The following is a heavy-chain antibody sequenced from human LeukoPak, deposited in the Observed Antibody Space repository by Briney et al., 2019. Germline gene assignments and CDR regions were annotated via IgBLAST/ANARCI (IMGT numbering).Heavy chain of an antibody. J-gene: IGHJ4*02. Sequence: SETLSLTCTVSGGSISSSSYYWGWIRQPPGKGLEWIGSIYYSGSTYYNPSLKSRVTISVDTSKNQFSLKLSSVTAADTAVYYCARHDPDDSSGYYPRSYYFDYWGQGTLVTVSS. CDR1: GGSISSSSYY. CDR3: ARHDPDDSSGYYPRSYYFDY. V-gene: IGHV4-39*01. CDR2: IYYSGST. D-gene: IGHD3-22*01.